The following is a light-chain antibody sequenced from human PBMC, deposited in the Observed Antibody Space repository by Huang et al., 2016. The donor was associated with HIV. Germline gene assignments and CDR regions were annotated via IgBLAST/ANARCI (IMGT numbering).Light chain of an antibody. J-gene: IGKJ5*01. V-gene: IGKV2-28*01. CDR1: QSLLHSHGYNY. CDR2: LSS. Sequence: IVITQSPLSLPVTPGEPASISCRSSQSLLHSHGYNYLGWYVQKPGQAPQLLISLSSNRASGVPDRFSASGSVTDFTLKISRVQAEDVGVYFCMQALQTPRTFGQGTRLEMK. CDR3: MQALQTPRT.